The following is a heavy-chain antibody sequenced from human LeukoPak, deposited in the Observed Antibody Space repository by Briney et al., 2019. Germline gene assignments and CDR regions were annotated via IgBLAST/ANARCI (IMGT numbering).Heavy chain of an antibody. Sequence: VASVKVSCKASGYTFTRYYMHWVRQAPGQGLEWMGWINPNSGGTNYAQKFQGRVTMTRDTSISTAYMELSRLRSNDTAVYYCARALWELPYYWGQGTLVTVSS. V-gene: IGHV1-2*02. D-gene: IGHD1-26*01. CDR3: ARALWELPYY. CDR2: INPNSGGT. CDR1: GYTFTRYY. J-gene: IGHJ4*02.